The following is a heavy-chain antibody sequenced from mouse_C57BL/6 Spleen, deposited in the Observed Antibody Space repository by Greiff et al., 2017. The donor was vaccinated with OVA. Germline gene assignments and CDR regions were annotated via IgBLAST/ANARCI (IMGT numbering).Heavy chain of an antibody. D-gene: IGHD1-1*01. V-gene: IGHV3-6*01. CDR2: ISYDGSN. Sequence: EVKLMESGPGLVKPSQSLSLTCSVTGYSITSGYYWNWIRQFPGNKLEWMGYISYDGSNNYNPSLKNRISITRDTSKNQFFLKLNSVTTEDTATYYCAIITTVVATDYAMDYWGQGTSVTVSS. CDR3: AIITTVVATDYAMDY. CDR1: GYSITSGYY. J-gene: IGHJ4*01.